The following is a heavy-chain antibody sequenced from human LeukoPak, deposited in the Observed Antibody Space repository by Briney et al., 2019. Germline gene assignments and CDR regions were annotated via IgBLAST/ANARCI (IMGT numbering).Heavy chain of an antibody. Sequence: ASVKVSCKASGYTXIGYYMHWVRQAPGQGLEWMGWINTNSGGTHYGQKFQGRVTMTRDTSISTAYMELSRLRSDDTAVYYCARDTNTTIRGVIITSWGQGTLVTVSS. D-gene: IGHD3-10*01. J-gene: IGHJ5*02. CDR3: ARDTNTTIRGVIITS. V-gene: IGHV1-2*02. CDR1: GYTXIGYY. CDR2: INTNSGGT.